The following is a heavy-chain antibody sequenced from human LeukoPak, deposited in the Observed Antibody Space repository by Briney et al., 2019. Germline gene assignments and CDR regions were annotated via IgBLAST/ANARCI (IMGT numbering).Heavy chain of an antibody. CDR2: IIPIFGTA. CDR3: AAGQGGVYSGYDTNFDY. V-gene: IGHV1-69*13. CDR1: GGTCSSYA. J-gene: IGHJ4*02. D-gene: IGHD5-12*01. Sequence: ASVKVSCKASGGTCSSYAISWVRQAPGRGLEWMGGIIPIFGTANYAQKFQGRVTITADESTSTAYMELSSLRSEDTAVYYCAAGQGGVYSGYDTNFDYWGQGTLVTVSS.